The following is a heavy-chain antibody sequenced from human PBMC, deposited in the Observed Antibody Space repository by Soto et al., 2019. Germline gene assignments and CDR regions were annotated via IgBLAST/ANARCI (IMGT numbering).Heavy chain of an antibody. Sequence: ASVKVSCKTSGYTFTSYGISWVRQAPGQELEWMGWISAYNGNTNYAQKLQGRVTMTTDTSTSTAYMDLRSLRSDDTAVYYCARGYYYDSSGYFDFWGQGTLVTVSS. D-gene: IGHD3-22*01. CDR3: ARGYYYDSSGYFDF. CDR1: GYTFTSYG. J-gene: IGHJ4*02. V-gene: IGHV1-18*01. CDR2: ISAYNGNT.